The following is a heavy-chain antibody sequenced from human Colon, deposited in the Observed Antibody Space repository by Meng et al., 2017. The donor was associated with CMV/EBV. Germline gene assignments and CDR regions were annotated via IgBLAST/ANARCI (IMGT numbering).Heavy chain of an antibody. J-gene: IGHJ4*02. D-gene: IGHD5-18*01. V-gene: IGHV3-23*01. CDR1: GFTFSDYY. CDR3: AKSLVDTAMDLDY. Sequence: GESLKISCAASGFTFSDYYMSWIRQAPGKGLEWVSTIRGSDDKTYYADSVKGRFTISRDNSKNTLYLQMNSLRAEDTAVYYCAKSLVDTAMDLDYWGQGTLVTVSS. CDR2: IRGSDDKT.